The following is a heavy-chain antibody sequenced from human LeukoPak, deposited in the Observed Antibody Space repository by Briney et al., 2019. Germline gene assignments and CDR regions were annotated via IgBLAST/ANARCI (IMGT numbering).Heavy chain of an antibody. CDR2: ISGSGGVT. V-gene: IGHV3-23*01. CDR3: ARDRHGDYSLDY. D-gene: IGHD4-17*01. J-gene: IGHJ4*02. CDR1: GFVFSSYA. Sequence: GGSLRLSCAASGFVFSSYAMNWVRQAPGKGLEWVSSISGSGGVTQYGDSVKGRFTISRDNSNNTMYLQMNSLRVEDTAIYYCARDRHGDYSLDYWGQGILVTASS.